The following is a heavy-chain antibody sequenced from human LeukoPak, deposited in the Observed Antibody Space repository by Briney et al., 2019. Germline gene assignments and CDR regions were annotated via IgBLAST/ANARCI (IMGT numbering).Heavy chain of an antibody. V-gene: IGHV3-23*01. CDR3: AKAWVPTTVTTFDY. CDR2: INGSGGST. J-gene: IGHJ4*02. CDR1: GFTFSSYA. D-gene: IGHD4-17*01. Sequence: GGSLRLSCAASGFTFSSYAMSWVRQAPGKGLEWVSAINGSGGSTCYADSVKGRFTISRDNSKNTLYLQMNSLRAEDTAVYYCAKAWVPTTVTTFDYWGQGTLVTVSS.